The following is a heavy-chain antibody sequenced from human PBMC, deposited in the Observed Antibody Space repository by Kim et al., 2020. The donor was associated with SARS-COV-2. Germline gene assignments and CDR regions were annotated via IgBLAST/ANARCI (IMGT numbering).Heavy chain of an antibody. CDR1: GGCTSRYF. J-gene: IGHJ3*02. CDR3: ARLSLGYCSSTSCYTAFDI. V-gene: IGHV4-59*01. CDR2: TYYSGST. Sequence: SETLSLTCTVTGGCTSRYFWRSIRQPPGTGMEWIGYTYYSGSTNYNPSLKSRVTISVDTSKNQFSLKRSSVTAADTAVYYCARLSLGYCSSTSCYTAFDIWGQGTMVTAS. D-gene: IGHD2-2*02.